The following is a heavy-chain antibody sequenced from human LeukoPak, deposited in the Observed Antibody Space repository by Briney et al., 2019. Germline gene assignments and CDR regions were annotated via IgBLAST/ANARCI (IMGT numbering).Heavy chain of an antibody. Sequence: SETLSLTCTVSSGSISTYYWTWIRQPPGTRLEWIGYVYNSGTTNYNPSFKSRVTMSVDTSKNQFSLKLSSVTAADTAVYYCARGAVVNGLDVWGQGTTVTVSS. CDR2: VYNSGTT. D-gene: IGHD5-18*01. V-gene: IGHV4-59*01. CDR1: SGSISTYY. J-gene: IGHJ6*02. CDR3: ARGAVVNGLDV.